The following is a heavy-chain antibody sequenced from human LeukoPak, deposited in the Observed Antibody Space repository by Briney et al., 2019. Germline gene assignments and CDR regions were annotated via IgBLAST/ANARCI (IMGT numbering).Heavy chain of an antibody. CDR2: ISYDGSNK. D-gene: IGHD4-17*01. CDR3: ARASGDYYQFDY. V-gene: IGHV3-30*03. Sequence: GGSLRLSCAAPGFTFSSYGMHWVRQAPGKGLEWVAVISYDGSNKYYADSVKGRFTISRDNSKNTLYLQMNSLRAEDTAVYYCARASGDYYQFDYWGQGTLVTVSS. CDR1: GFTFSSYG. J-gene: IGHJ4*02.